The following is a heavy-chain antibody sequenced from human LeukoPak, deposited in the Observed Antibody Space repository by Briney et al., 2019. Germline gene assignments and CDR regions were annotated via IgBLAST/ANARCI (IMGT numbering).Heavy chain of an antibody. CDR1: GFTFSSYG. J-gene: IGHJ4*02. V-gene: IGHV3-30*18. CDR2: ISYDGSNK. D-gene: IGHD5-18*01. CDR3: AKDSSGGYSYGQYFDY. Sequence: GGSLRLSCAASGFTFSSYGMHWVRQAPGKGLEWVAVISYDGSNKYYADSVKGRFTISRDNSKSTLYLQMNSLRAEDTAVYYCAKDSSGGYSYGQYFDYWGQGTLVTVSS.